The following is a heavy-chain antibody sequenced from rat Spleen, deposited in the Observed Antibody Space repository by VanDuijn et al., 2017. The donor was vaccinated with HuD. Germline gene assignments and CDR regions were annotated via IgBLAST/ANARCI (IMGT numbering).Heavy chain of an antibody. CDR1: GFTFSNYD. CDR3: ATHGGLYNWFAY. V-gene: IGHV5S23*01. J-gene: IGHJ3*01. CDR2: ISASGDNT. Sequence: EVHLVESGGDLVQPGRSLKLSCVVSGFTFSNYDMAWVRQAPTKGLEWVASISASGDNTYYRDSAKGRFTVSRDDAKSTLYQQMDSLRSEDTATYYCATHGGLYNWFAYCGQGTLVTVSS.